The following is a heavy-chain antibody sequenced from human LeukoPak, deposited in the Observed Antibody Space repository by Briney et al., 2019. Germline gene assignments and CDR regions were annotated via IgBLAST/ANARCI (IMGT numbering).Heavy chain of an antibody. V-gene: IGHV3-23*01. J-gene: IGHJ4*02. Sequence: SGGSLRLSCAASGFTFSSYGMSWVRQAPGKELEWVSAISGSGGSTYYADSVKGRFTISRDNSKNTLYLQMNSLRAEDTAVYYCAKDSSGWYAYWGQGTLVTVSS. CDR1: GFTFSSYG. CDR3: AKDSSGWYAY. CDR2: ISGSGGST. D-gene: IGHD6-19*01.